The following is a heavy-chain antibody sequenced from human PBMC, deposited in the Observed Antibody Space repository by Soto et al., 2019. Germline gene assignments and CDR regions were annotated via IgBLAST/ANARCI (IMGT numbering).Heavy chain of an antibody. V-gene: IGHV3-33*01. CDR1: GFTFSSYG. J-gene: IGHJ6*02. Sequence: QVQLVESGGGVVQPGRSLRLSCAASGFTFSSYGMHWVRQAPGKGLEWVAVIWYDGSNKYYADSVKGRFTISRDNSKNTLLLQMNSLRAEDTAVLYCGRAFRGYSYCYYYYYYYGMDVWGQGTTVTVSS. CDR3: GRAFRGYSYCYYYYYYYGMDV. D-gene: IGHD5-18*01. CDR2: IWYDGSNK.